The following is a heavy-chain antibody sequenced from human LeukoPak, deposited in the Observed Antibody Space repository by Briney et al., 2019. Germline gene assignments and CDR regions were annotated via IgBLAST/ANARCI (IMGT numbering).Heavy chain of an antibody. CDR3: ARWVQWPAAYCFDY. V-gene: IGHV3-7*01. J-gene: IGHJ4*02. CDR2: IKQDGSEK. D-gene: IGHD5-12*01. Sequence: GGSLRLSWAASASTFSSYWMSWVRQAQGKGMEWVANIKQDGSEKYYVDSVKGRFTISRDNAKNSLYLQMNSLRAEDTAVYYCARWVQWPAAYCFDYWGQGTLGTVSS. CDR1: ASTFSSYW.